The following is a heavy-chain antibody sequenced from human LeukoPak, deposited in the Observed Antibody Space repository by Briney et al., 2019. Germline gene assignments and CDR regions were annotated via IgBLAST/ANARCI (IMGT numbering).Heavy chain of an antibody. CDR2: ICFDGSVK. CDR3: AKDTAVQFLEPAF. CDR1: GFTFNTHG. D-gene: IGHD3-3*01. J-gene: IGHJ4*02. V-gene: IGHV3-33*06. Sequence: GGSLRLSCAASGFTFNTHGMHWVRQAPGKGLEWWAAICFDGSVKHYSDAVKGRFTISRDNSLNTLYLQMNSLRVEDTAIYYCAKDTAVQFLEPAFWGQGTLVTVSS.